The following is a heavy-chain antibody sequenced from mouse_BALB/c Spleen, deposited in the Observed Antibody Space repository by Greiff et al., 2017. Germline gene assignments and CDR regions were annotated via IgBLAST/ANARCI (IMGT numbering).Heavy chain of an antibody. CDR3: ARNGNYEDYAMDY. D-gene: IGHD2-1*01. CDR1: GYAFTNYL. Sequence: QVQLQQSGAELVRPGTSVKVSCKASGYAFTNYLIEWVKQRPGQGLEWIGVINPGSGGTNYNEKFKGKATLTADKSSSTAYMQLSSLTSDDSAVYFYARNGNYEDYAMDYWGQGTSVTVSS. V-gene: IGHV1-54*01. CDR2: INPGSGGT. J-gene: IGHJ4*01.